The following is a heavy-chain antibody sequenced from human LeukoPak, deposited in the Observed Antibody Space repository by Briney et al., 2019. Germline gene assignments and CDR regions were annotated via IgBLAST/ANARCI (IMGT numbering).Heavy chain of an antibody. CDR3: ARDQLGAVLYFDY. CDR1: GSGFTFNNYW. D-gene: IGHD1-1*01. J-gene: IGHJ4*02. V-gene: IGHV3-23*01. CDR2: ITGSGGST. Sequence: GGSLRLSRAASGSGFTFNNYWMHWVRQAPGKGLEWVSAITGSGGSTYYADSVKGRFTISRDNSKNTLYLQINSPRVEDTAVYYCARDQLGAVLYFDYWGQGTLVTVSS.